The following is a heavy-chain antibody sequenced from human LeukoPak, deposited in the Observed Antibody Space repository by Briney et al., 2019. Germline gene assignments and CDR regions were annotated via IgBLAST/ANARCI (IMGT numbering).Heavy chain of an antibody. CDR2: INSDGIST. D-gene: IGHD3-3*01. J-gene: IGHJ3*02. Sequence: GGSLRLSCAASGFTFSSYWMHWVRQVPGKGLVWVSRINSDGISTGYADSVKGRFTISRDNAKNTLYLQMNSLRVDDTAVYYCARTYDFGRGPPGDAFDNWGPGTWVIVSS. CDR1: GFTFSSYW. CDR3: ARTYDFGRGPPGDAFDN. V-gene: IGHV3-74*01.